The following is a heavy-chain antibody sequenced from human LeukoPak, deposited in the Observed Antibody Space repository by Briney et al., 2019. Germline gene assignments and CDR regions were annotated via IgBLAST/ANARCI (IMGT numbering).Heavy chain of an antibody. J-gene: IGHJ4*02. Sequence: GGSLRLSCAASGFTVSSNYMSWVRQAPGKGLEWVSVIYSGGSTYYADSVKGRFTISRDNSKNTLYLQMNSLRAEDTAVYYCARALGYCSGGSCSTSLAYWGQGTLVTVSS. V-gene: IGHV3-53*01. D-gene: IGHD2-15*01. CDR1: GFTVSSNY. CDR2: IYSGGST. CDR3: ARALGYCSGGSCSTSLAY.